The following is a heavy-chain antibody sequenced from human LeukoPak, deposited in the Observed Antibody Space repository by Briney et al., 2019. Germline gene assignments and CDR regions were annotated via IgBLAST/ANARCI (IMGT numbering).Heavy chain of an antibody. V-gene: IGHV1-18*01. CDR2: ISAYNGNT. Sequence: SVKVSCKASGYTFTSYGISWVRQAPGQGLEWMGWISAYNGNTNYAQKLQGRVTMTTDTSTSTAYMELRSLRSDDTAVYYCAREACSSTSCLYYGMDVWGQGTTVTVSS. D-gene: IGHD2-2*01. J-gene: IGHJ6*02. CDR3: AREACSSTSCLYYGMDV. CDR1: GYTFTSYG.